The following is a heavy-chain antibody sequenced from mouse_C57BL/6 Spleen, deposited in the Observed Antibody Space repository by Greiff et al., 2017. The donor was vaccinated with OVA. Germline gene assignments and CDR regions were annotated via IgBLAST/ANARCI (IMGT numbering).Heavy chain of an antibody. CDR1: GYTFTDYE. D-gene: IGHD1-1*01. Sequence: QVQLQQSGAELVRPGASVTLSCKASGYTFTDYEMHWVKQTPVHGLEWIGAIDPETGGTAYNQKFKGKAILTADKSSSTAYMELRSLTSEDSAVYYCTRGRGTTVVAHYARDYWGQGTSVTVSS. J-gene: IGHJ4*01. V-gene: IGHV1-15*01. CDR3: TRGRGTTVVAHYARDY. CDR2: IDPETGGT.